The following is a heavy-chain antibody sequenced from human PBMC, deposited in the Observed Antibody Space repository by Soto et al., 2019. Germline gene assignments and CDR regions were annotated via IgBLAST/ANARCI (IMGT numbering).Heavy chain of an antibody. CDR2: ISYSGPT. CDR1: GGSISSGDYY. J-gene: IGHJ4*02. V-gene: IGHV4-30-4*01. CDR3: DRTNYDYVWGSYRFDY. Sequence: QVQLQESGPGLVKPSQTLSLTCTVSGGSISSGDYYWSWIRQPPGKGLEWIGYISYSGPTYYNPSLKSRVTISAKATPTNHFSLKLTSVTAAATAVYYCDRTNYDYVWGSYRFDYWGQGTLVTVSS. D-gene: IGHD3-16*02.